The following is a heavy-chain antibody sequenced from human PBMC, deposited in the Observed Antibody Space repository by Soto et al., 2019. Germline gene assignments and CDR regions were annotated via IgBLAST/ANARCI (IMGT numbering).Heavy chain of an antibody. CDR1: SGSISSGDYY. CDR3: ARDGYCSGGSCYRIIDY. CDR2: IYYSGST. V-gene: IGHV4-30-4*01. J-gene: IGHJ4*02. Sequence: QVQLQESGPGLVKPSQTLSLTCTVSSGSISSGDYYWSWIRQPTGKGLEWIGYIYYSGSTYYNPSLKSRVTISVDTSKNQFSLKLSSVTAADTDVYYCARDGYCSGGSCYRIIDYWGQGTLVTVSS. D-gene: IGHD2-15*01.